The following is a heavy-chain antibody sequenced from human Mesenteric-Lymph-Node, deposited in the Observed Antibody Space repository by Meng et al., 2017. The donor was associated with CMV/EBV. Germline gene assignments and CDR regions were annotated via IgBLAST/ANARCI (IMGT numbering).Heavy chain of an antibody. CDR3: ARVYGSSSDSPFDP. CDR1: GGSITRSY. V-gene: IGHV4-59*01. J-gene: IGHJ5*02. Sequence: LRLSCTVSGGSITRSYWTWIRQSPGKGLEWIGYLSYSGGAIYNPSLKSRVTISQDTSKSQFSLKVTSVTAADTAVYYCARVYGSSSDSPFDPWGQGTLVTVSS. D-gene: IGHD6-6*01. CDR2: LSYSGGA.